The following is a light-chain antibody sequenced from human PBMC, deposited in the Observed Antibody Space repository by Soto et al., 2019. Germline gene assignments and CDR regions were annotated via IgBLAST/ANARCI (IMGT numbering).Light chain of an antibody. Sequence: DIQMTQSPSSLSASVGDRVTITCRASQSIDTFLNWYQHKPGKAPKLLIYDASTLQSGVPSRFSGSGSGRDFTLTITRLHPEDFATYYCQQSYSSSATIFGQGTKLEIK. CDR3: QQSYSSSATI. V-gene: IGKV1-39*01. J-gene: IGKJ2*01. CDR1: QSIDTF. CDR2: DAS.